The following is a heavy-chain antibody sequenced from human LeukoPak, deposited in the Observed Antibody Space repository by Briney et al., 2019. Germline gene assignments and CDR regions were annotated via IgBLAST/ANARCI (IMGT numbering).Heavy chain of an antibody. CDR2: IIPIFGTA. Sequence: ASVKVSCKASGYTFASYGISWVRQAPGQGLEWMGGIIPIFGTANYAQKFQGRVTITADESTSTAYMELSSLRSEDTAVYYCARDYCSGGSCYYDYWGQGTLVTVSS. D-gene: IGHD2-15*01. V-gene: IGHV1-69*13. J-gene: IGHJ4*02. CDR1: GYTFASYG. CDR3: ARDYCSGGSCYYDY.